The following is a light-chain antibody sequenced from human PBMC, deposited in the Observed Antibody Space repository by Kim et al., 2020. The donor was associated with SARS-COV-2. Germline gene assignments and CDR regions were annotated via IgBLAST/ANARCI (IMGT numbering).Light chain of an antibody. V-gene: IGKV3-11*01. CDR2: DAS. J-gene: IGKJ4*01. Sequence: SWSPGERATLSCRASQSVSSYLAWYQQKPGQAPRLLIYDASNRATGIPARFSGSGSGTDFTLTIGSLEPEDFAVYYCQQRGNWPLTFGGGTKVDIK. CDR3: QQRGNWPLT. CDR1: QSVSSY.